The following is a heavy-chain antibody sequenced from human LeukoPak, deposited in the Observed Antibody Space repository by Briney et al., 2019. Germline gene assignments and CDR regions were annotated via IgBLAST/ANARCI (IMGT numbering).Heavy chain of an antibody. CDR2: INPNSGGS. Sequence: ASVKVSCKASGYTFTGYYMHWVRQAPGQGLEWMGWINPNSGGSNYAQKFQGRVTMTRDTSISTAYMELSRLRSDDTAVYYCARQRGRWDSFDYWGQGTLVTVSS. CDR3: ARQRGRWDSFDY. CDR1: GYTFTGYY. J-gene: IGHJ4*02. V-gene: IGHV1-2*02. D-gene: IGHD1-26*01.